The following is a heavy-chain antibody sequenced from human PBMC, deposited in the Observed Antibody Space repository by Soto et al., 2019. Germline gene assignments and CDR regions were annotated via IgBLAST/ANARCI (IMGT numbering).Heavy chain of an antibody. J-gene: IGHJ6*02. CDR1: VYAFTGYG. CDR2: ISAYTGNT. Sequence: GKDACSSLVYAFTGYGMSGVRQAPGQGLEWMGWISAYTGNTNYAQKLQGRVTMTTDTSTRTAYMELRSLRSDDTAVYYCAILAGEYGMDVWGQGTTVTVSS. CDR3: AILAGEYGMDV. V-gene: IGHV1-18*01. D-gene: IGHD3-10*01.